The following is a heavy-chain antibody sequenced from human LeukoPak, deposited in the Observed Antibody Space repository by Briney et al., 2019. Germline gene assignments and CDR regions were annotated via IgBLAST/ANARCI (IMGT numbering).Heavy chain of an antibody. CDR2: ISSSSSYI. J-gene: IGHJ4*02. D-gene: IGHD5-18*01. Sequence: GGSLRLSCAASGFTFSSYSMNWVRQAPGKGLEWVSSISSSSSYIYYADSVKGRFTISRDNAKNSMYLQMNSLRAEDTAVYYCARRAMTERGHSYGLDYWGQGTLVTVS. CDR3: ARRAMTERGHSYGLDY. CDR1: GFTFSSYS. V-gene: IGHV3-21*06.